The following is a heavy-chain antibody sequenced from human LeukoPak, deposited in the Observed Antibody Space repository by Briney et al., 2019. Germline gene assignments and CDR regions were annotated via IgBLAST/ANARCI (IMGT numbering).Heavy chain of an antibody. Sequence: PGGSLRLSCAASGFTFSSYGMHWVRQAPGKGLEVVAFIRYDGSNKYYADSVKGRFTISRDNSKNTLYLQMNSLRAEDTAVYYCAKAKAAAGLYYFDYWGQGTLVTVSS. CDR3: AKAKAAAGLYYFDY. D-gene: IGHD6-13*01. CDR1: GFTFSSYG. CDR2: IRYDGSNK. V-gene: IGHV3-30*02. J-gene: IGHJ4*02.